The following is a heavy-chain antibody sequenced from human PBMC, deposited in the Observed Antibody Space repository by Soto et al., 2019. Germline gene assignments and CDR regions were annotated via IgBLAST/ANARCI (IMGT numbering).Heavy chain of an antibody. J-gene: IGHJ4*02. D-gene: IGHD6-13*01. CDR2: SHQSGNT. CDR1: GVSISSHDW. CDR3: ATRDSSRFY. V-gene: IGHV4-4*02. Sequence: QVQLQESGPGLVKPSGTLSLTCAVSGVSISSHDWWTWVRQPPGKGLEGIGDSHQSGNTHYNSSLESRVTLSVDKSKTQFSLKLTCVTVADKAVYSCATRDSSRFYWGQGTLVTVSS.